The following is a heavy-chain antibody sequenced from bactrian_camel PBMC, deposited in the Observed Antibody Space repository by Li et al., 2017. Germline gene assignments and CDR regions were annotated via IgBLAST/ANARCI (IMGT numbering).Heavy chain of an antibody. V-gene: IGHV3-2*01. Sequence: HVQLVESGGTLVQAGGFLRLACVTSGLPFTRNYMTWVRQGPGKGLEWVSSISSNGSLTYYADSVKGRFTVSRDNAKNTVYLQMDGLKPEDTAMYYCAADRATPWYASNCRQLEYWGQGTQVTVS. D-gene: IGHD6*01. CDR1: GLPFTRNY. CDR2: ISSNGSLT. CDR3: AADRATPWYASNCRQLEY. J-gene: IGHJ4*01.